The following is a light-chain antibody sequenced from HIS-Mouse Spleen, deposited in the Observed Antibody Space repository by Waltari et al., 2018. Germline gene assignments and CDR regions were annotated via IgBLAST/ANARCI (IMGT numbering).Light chain of an antibody. CDR3: YSTDSSGNHRV. CDR1: ALPKKY. Sequence: SYELTQPPSVSVSPGQMARITCSGYALPKKYAYWYQQKSGQAPVLVIYEDSKRPSGIPERFSGSSSGTMATLTISGAQVEDEADYYCYSTDSSGNHRVFGGGTKLTVL. CDR2: EDS. V-gene: IGLV3-10*01. J-gene: IGLJ2*01.